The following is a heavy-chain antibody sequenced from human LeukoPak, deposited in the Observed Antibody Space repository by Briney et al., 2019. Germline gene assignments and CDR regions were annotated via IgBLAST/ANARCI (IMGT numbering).Heavy chain of an antibody. CDR3: ARALGYCSGGFRRMPSDYYYYYMDV. CDR1: GYTFTGYY. J-gene: IGHJ6*03. D-gene: IGHD2-15*01. V-gene: IGHV1-2*02. CDR2: INPNSGGT. Sequence: ASVKVSCKASGYTFTGYYMHWVRQAPGQGLEWMGWINPNSGGTYYAQKFQGRVTMTRDTSISTAYMELSRLRSDDTAVYYCARALGYCSGGFRRMPSDYYYYYMDVWGKGTTVTVSS.